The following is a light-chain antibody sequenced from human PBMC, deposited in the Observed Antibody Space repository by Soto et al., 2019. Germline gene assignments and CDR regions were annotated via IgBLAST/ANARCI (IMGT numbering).Light chain of an antibody. CDR1: SSDIGSYNH. V-gene: IGLV2-14*03. Sequence: LAHAASVSGARGQSITVSCSGTSSDIGSYNHVAWYQQFPGKSPKLMIYAVSDRPPGVSDRFSGSKSGITASLTISGLQTEDEADYYCISYTDRQSYLFGTGTKVTAL. CDR2: AVS. CDR3: ISYTDRQSYL. J-gene: IGLJ1*01.